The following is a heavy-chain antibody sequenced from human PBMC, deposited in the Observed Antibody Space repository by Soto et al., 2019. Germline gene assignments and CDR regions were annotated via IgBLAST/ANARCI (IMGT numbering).Heavy chain of an antibody. CDR1: GLTFREYY. CDR3: ARDSSITPRPLDY. V-gene: IGHV3-11*06. J-gene: IGHJ4*02. Sequence: PGGSLRLSCAASGLTFREYYMCGIRQAPGKGMEWVSYISSTDSYANYADSEKGRFTISRDNAKNSLYLQMNSLRAEDTAVYYCARDSSITPRPLDYWGQGTPVTVS. CDR2: ISSTDSYA. D-gene: IGHD6-6*01.